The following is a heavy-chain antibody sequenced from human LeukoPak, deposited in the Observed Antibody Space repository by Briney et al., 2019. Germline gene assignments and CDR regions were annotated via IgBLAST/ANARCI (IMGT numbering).Heavy chain of an antibody. CDR1: GYSFTSYW. J-gene: IGHJ5*02. CDR2: VYPGNSRI. Sequence: AESLQILCQGFGYSFTSYWTGWGRQMPPERMVWLGGVYPGNSRIRYNPSFQSQVTISVDKSISTAYLQWVSLRASDSAMYYCACRDLTSTWSFPWGQGTLVTVSS. V-gene: IGHV5-51*02. CDR3: ACRDLTSTWSFP. D-gene: IGHD6-13*01.